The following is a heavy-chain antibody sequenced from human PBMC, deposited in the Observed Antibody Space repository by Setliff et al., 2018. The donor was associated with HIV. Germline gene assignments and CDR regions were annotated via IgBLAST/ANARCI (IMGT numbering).Heavy chain of an antibody. CDR1: GGSFSSYH. V-gene: IGHV4-4*07. D-gene: IGHD3-10*01. CDR2: IYASGST. Sequence: SETLSLTCTVSGGSFSSYHWSWVRHRAGKGLEWIGHIYASGSTKYNPSLESRVTMSVDTSRTQFSLKLRSVTAADTAVYYCARVGASGVPSTMDYYYYMDVWGKGTTVTVSS. J-gene: IGHJ6*03. CDR3: ARVGASGVPSTMDYYYYMDV.